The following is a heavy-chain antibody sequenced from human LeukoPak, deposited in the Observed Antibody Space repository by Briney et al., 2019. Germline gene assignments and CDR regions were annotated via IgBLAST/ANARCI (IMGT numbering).Heavy chain of an antibody. V-gene: IGHV4-39*01. D-gene: IGHD1-26*01. J-gene: IGHJ4*02. CDR3: ARLVLGGAGSSYYFDY. CDR1: GGSISSSSYS. CDR2: IYYSGST. Sequence: PSETLSVTCTVSGGSISSSSYSWGWIRQPPGKGLEWIGSIYYSGSTYYNPSLKSRVTISVDTSKNQFSLKLSSVTAADTAVYYCARLVLGGAGSSYYFDYWGQGTLVTVSS.